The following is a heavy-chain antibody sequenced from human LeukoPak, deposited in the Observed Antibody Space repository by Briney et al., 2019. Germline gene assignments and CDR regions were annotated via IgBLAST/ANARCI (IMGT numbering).Heavy chain of an antibody. D-gene: IGHD2-2*01. J-gene: IGHJ4*02. CDR1: GFTLSSYG. V-gene: IGHV3-30*02. CDR3: AKDQALVVPAASICY. Sequence: PGGSLRLSCAASGFTLSSYGMHWVRQAPGKGLEWVAVIPYDGSNKYYADSVKGRFTISRDNSTNTLYLQMNSLRAEDTAVYYCAKDQALVVPAASICYWGQGTLVTVSS. CDR2: IPYDGSNK.